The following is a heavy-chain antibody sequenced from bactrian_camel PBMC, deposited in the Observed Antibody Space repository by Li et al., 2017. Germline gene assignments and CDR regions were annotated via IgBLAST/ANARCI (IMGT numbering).Heavy chain of an antibody. J-gene: IGHJ6*01. CDR2: IRSDAGST. D-gene: IGHD7*01. CDR3: AKDRTYFSY. CDR1: EITYSDNC. V-gene: IGHV3S1*01. Sequence: HVQLVESGGGSVQAGGSLTLSCTAPEITYSDNCMSWVRQAPGKGLERVSSIRSDAGSTYYADSVKLKFTISRDNAKNTLHLLLNSLTTEDTAMYYCAKDRTYFSYWGQGTQVTVS.